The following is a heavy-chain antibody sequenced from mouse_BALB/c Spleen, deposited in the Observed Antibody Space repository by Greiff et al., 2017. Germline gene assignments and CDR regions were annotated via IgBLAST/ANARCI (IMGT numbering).Heavy chain of an antibody. J-gene: IGHJ3*01. CDR1: GFAFSSYD. Sequence: EVKLVESGGGLVKPGGSLKLSCAASGFAFSSYDMSWVRQTPEKRLEWVAYISSGGGSTYYPDTVKGRFTISRDNAKNTLYLQMSSLRSEDTAMYYCASSTMITTGVSWFAYWGQGTLVTDAA. V-gene: IGHV5-12-1*01. CDR3: ASSTMITTGVSWFAY. CDR2: ISSGGGST. D-gene: IGHD2-4*01.